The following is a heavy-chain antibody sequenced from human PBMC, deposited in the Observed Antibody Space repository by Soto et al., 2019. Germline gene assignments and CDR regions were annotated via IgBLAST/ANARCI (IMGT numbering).Heavy chain of an antibody. Sequence: SETLSLTCTVSGGSISYYYWSWIRQPPGKGLEWIGYIYYSGSTNYNPSLKSRVTISVDTSKNQFSLKLSSVTAADTAVYYCARGNDYGDYYFDHWGQGTLVTVSS. V-gene: IGHV4-59*01. D-gene: IGHD4-17*01. J-gene: IGHJ4*02. CDR3: ARGNDYGDYYFDH. CDR1: GGSISYYY. CDR2: IYYSGST.